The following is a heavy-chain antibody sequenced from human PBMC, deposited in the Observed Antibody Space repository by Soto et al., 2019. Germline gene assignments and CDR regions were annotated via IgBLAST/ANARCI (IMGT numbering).Heavy chain of an antibody. CDR3: AKEHGGGISTITSFFDS. J-gene: IGHJ4*02. CDR1: GFSFSDYY. D-gene: IGHD5-12*01. V-gene: IGHV3-72*01. Sequence: GSLRLSCAASGFSFSDYYINWVRQAPGKGLEWVGRTRNKASSYTTDYAAFVKGRFTISRDDSKNTLSLQMNSLRADDTAVYYCAKEHGGGISTITSFFDSWGQGTPVTVSS. CDR2: TRNKASSYTT.